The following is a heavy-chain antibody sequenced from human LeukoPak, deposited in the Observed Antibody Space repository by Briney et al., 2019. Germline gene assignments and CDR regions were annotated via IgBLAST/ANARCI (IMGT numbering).Heavy chain of an antibody. CDR1: GFTFTSSA. J-gene: IGHJ3*02. Sequence: SVKVSCKASGFTFTSSAMQWVRQARGQRLEWIGWIVVGSGNTNYAQKFQERVTITRDMSTSTAYMELSSLRSEDTAVYYCARGRSWSNDAFDIWGQGTMVTVSS. D-gene: IGHD6-13*01. V-gene: IGHV1-58*02. CDR3: ARGRSWSNDAFDI. CDR2: IVVGSGNT.